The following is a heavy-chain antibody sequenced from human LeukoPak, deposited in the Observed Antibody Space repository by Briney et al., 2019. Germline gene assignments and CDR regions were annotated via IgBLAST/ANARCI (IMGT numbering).Heavy chain of an antibody. V-gene: IGHV3-21*01. CDR1: GFIFSNFN. CDR2: ISSTGNYI. CDR3: ARDGVVTAVPRGAYYNYYVAV. D-gene: IGHD2-21*02. J-gene: IGHJ6*03. Sequence: GGSLRVSCVGSGFIFSNFNMNWVRQAPGKGLEWVSSISSTGNYIHYADSVKGRFTISRDNAQKSLYLQMNSLRVEDSAVYYCARDGVVTAVPRGAYYNYYVAVWGKGTTVSVSS.